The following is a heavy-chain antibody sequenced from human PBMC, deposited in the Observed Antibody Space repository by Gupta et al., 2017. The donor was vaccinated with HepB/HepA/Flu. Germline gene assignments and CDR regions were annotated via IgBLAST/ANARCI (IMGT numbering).Heavy chain of an antibody. CDR3: ARASMTTRFNPRNWYFDL. V-gene: IGHV4-34*01. J-gene: IGHJ2*01. Sequence: QVQLQQWGAGLLKPSETLSLTCAVYGGSFSGYYWSWIRQPPGKGLEWIGEINHSGSTNYNPSLKSRVTISVDTSKNQFSLKLSSVTAADTAVYYCARASMTTRFNPRNWYFDLWGRGTLVTVSS. D-gene: IGHD4-17*01. CDR1: GGSFSGYY. CDR2: INHSGST.